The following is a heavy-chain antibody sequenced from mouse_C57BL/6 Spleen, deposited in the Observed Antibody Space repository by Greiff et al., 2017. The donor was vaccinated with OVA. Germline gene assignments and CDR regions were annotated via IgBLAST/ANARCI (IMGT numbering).Heavy chain of an antibody. J-gene: IGHJ3*01. CDR3: ARGGVYDGYRGFAY. CDR2: IYPGGGYT. CDR1: GYTFTNYW. D-gene: IGHD2-3*01. Sequence: VQLQQSGAELVRPGTSVKMSCKASGYTFTNYWIGWAKQRPGHGLEWIGDIYPGGGYTKYNEKFKGKATLTADKSSSTAYMQFSSLTSEDSAIYYCARGGVYDGYRGFAYWGQGTLVTVSA. V-gene: IGHV1-63*01.